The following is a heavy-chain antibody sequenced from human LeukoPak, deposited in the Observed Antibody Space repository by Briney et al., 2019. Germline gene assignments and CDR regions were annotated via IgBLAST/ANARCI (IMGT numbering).Heavy chain of an antibody. V-gene: IGHV3-33*01. D-gene: IGHD3-3*01. Sequence: TGGSLRLSCAASGFTFSSYGMHWVRQAPGKGLEWVAVIWYDGSNKYHADSVKGRFTISRDNSKNTLYLQMNSLRAEDTAVYYCTTVAYDFWSGYRDYWGQGTLVTVSS. J-gene: IGHJ4*02. CDR3: TTVAYDFWSGYRDY. CDR1: GFTFSSYG. CDR2: IWYDGSNK.